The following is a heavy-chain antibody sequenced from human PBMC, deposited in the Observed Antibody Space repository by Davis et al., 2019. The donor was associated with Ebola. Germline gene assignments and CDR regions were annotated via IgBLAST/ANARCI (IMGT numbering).Heavy chain of an antibody. J-gene: IGHJ6*02. CDR1: GSTFTNYW. CDR2: IYPRDSDT. D-gene: IGHD3-3*01. CDR3: ARHQGTTYYDFWSGSQKYYYYYGMDV. Sequence: GESLKISCKDFGSTFTNYWVAWVRQMPGKGLECIGVIYPRDSDTRYSPSFQGQVTISADKSISTAYLQWSSLKASDTAMYYCARHQGTTYYDFWSGSQKYYYYYGMDVWGQGTTVTVSS. V-gene: IGHV5-51*01.